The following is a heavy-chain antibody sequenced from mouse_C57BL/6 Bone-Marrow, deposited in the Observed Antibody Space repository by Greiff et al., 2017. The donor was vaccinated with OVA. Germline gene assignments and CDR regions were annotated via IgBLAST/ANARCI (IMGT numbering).Heavy chain of an antibody. D-gene: IGHD1-1*01. CDR2: ISSGSSTI. Sequence: VQLKESGGGLVKPGGSLKLSCAASGFTFSDYGMHWVRQAPEKGLEWVAYISSGSSTIYYADTVKGRFTISRDNAKNTLFLQMTSLRSEDTAMYYCARRYYGRGYFDVWGTGTTVTVSS. CDR1: GFTFSDYG. J-gene: IGHJ1*03. V-gene: IGHV5-17*01. CDR3: ARRYYGRGYFDV.